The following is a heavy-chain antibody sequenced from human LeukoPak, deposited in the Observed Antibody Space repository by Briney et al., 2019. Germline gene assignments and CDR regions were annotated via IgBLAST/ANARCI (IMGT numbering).Heavy chain of an antibody. CDR3: AGWTDSGYDLSFDH. CDR1: GFTFSSYS. Sequence: GGSLGLSCTASGFTFSSYSMNWVRQAPGKGLEWVSYISTSSTTIYYADPLKGRFTISRDNVKNSLYLQMHSLRAGDTAVYYCAGWTDSGYDLSFDHWGQGTLVTVSS. D-gene: IGHD5-12*01. V-gene: IGHV3-48*04. J-gene: IGHJ4*02. CDR2: ISTSSTTI.